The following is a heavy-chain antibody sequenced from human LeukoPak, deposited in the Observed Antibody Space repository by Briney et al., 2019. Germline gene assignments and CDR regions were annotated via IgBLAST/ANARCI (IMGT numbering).Heavy chain of an antibody. V-gene: IGHV3-21*01. Sequence: GGSLRLSCAASGFTFSSYSMNWVRQAPGKGLEWVASISSSSSYIYYADSVKGRFTISRDNAKNSLYLQMNSLRAEDTAVYYCARLYCICGSCYSGDAFDIWGQGTMVPVSS. J-gene: IGHJ3*02. CDR2: ISSSSSYI. D-gene: IGHD2-15*01. CDR3: ARLYCICGSCYSGDAFDI. CDR1: GFTFSSYS.